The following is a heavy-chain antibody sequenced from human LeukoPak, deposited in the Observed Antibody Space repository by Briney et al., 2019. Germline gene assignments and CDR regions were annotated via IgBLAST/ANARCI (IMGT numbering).Heavy chain of an antibody. CDR2: IIPIFGTA. CDR3: ARGGLEMATIFPFDY. CDR1: GGTFSSYA. V-gene: IGHV1-69*05. J-gene: IGHJ4*02. D-gene: IGHD5-24*01. Sequence: SVKVSCKASGGTFSSYAISWVRQAPGQGLEWMGRIIPIFGTANYAQKFQGRVTITTDESTSTAYMELSSLRSEDTAVYYCARGGLEMATIFPFDYWGQGTLVTVSS.